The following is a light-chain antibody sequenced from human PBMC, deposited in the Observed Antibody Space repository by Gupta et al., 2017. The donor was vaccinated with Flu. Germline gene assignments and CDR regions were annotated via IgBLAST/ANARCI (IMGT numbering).Light chain of an antibody. CDR3: QSYDSSLSGPSYV. CDR2: VNS. J-gene: IGLJ1*01. V-gene: IGLV1-40*01. CDR1: TSNIGAGYD. Sequence: QSVLTQPPSVSGAPGQRVTISCTGSTSNIGAGYDVQWYQQLPGTAPKPLIYVNSNRPSGVPDRFSGSKSGTSASLAITGLQAEDEADYYGQSYDSSLSGPSYVCGTGTKVTGL.